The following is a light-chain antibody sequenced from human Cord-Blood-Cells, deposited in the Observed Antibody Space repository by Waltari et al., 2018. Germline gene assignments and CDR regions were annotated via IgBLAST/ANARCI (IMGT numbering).Light chain of an antibody. CDR2: EGS. CDR1: SSAVGSYNL. V-gene: IGLV2-23*01. J-gene: IGLJ3*02. CDR3: CSYAGSWV. Sequence: QSVLTQPASVSGSPGQSITISCTGTSSAVGSYNLVSWYQQHPGKAPKLMIYEGSKRPSGVSNRFSGSKSGNTASLTISGLQAEDEADYYCCSYAGSWVFGGGTKLTVL.